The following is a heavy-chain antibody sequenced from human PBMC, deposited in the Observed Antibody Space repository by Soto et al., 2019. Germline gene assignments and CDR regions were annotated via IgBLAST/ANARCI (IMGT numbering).Heavy chain of an antibody. V-gene: IGHV3-53*01. CDR1: GLTVSGNY. D-gene: IGHD7-27*01. Sequence: EVQLVESGGGLIHPGGSLRLSCAASGLTVSGNYMGWVRQAPGKGLEWVSGIYSDGSTIYADSVKGRFTIFRDNSKNTQYLQMNSLRAEDTAVYHCARASSRWGSEAAYWGQGTLVTVSS. CDR3: ARASSRWGSEAAY. CDR2: IYSDGST. J-gene: IGHJ4*02.